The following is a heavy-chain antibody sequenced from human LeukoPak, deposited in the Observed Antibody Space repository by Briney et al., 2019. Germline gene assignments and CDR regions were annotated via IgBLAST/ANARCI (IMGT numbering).Heavy chain of an antibody. CDR3: ARFLGRNFWSGPGDY. CDR2: MNPNSGNT. V-gene: IGHV1-8*03. J-gene: IGHJ4*02. CDR1: GYTFTSYD. Sequence: ASVKVSCKASGYTFTSYDINWVRPATGQGLEWMGWMNPNSGNTGYAQKFQGRVTITRNTSISTAYMELSSLRSEDTAVYYCARFLGRNFWSGPGDYWGQGTLVTVSS. D-gene: IGHD3-3*01.